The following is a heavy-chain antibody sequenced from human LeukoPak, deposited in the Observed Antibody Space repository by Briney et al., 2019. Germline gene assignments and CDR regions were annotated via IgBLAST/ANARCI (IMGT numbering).Heavy chain of an antibody. CDR3: AREGSTVNGYDY. CDR1: GYTFTSYY. V-gene: IGHV1-2*06. Sequence: ASVKVSCKASGYTFTSYYMHWVRQAPGQGLEWMGRINPNSGGTNYAQKFQGRVTMSRDTSISTAYMELSRLRSDDAAVYYCAREGSTVNGYDYWGQGTLVTVSS. CDR2: INPNSGGT. J-gene: IGHJ4*02. D-gene: IGHD4-17*01.